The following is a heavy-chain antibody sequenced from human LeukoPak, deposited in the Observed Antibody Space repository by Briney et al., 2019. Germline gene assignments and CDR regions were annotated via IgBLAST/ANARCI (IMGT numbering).Heavy chain of an antibody. V-gene: IGHV4-39*01. Sequence: KPSETLSLTCTVSGGSISSSSYYWGWIRQPPGKGLEWIGSIYYSGSTYYNPSLKSRVTISVDTSKNQFSLKLSSVTAADTAVYYCARVDMIGYSYGYDYWGQGTLVTVSS. CDR3: ARVDMIGYSYGYDY. J-gene: IGHJ4*02. D-gene: IGHD5-18*01. CDR2: IYYSGST. CDR1: GGSISSSSYY.